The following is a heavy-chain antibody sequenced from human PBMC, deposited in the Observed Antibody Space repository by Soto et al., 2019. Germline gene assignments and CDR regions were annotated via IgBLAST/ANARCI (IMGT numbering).Heavy chain of an antibody. CDR3: ARATYYYDSSGYSDRVLDY. V-gene: IGHV4-31*03. Sequence: PSETLSLTYTVSGGSISSGGYYWSWIRQHPGKGLEWIGYIYYSGNTYYNPSLKSRVTISEDTSKNQFSLKLSSVTAADTAVYYCARATYYYDSSGYSDRVLDYWGQGTLVTVSS. D-gene: IGHD3-22*01. J-gene: IGHJ4*02. CDR1: GGSISSGGYY. CDR2: IYYSGNT.